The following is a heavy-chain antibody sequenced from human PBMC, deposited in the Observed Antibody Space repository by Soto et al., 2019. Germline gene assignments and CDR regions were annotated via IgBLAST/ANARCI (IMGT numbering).Heavy chain of an antibody. Sequence: GGSLRLSCAASGFTFDDYAMHWVRQPPGKGLEWVSGISWNTGLIGYADSVKGRFTISRDNAKNSLYLQMNSLRTEDTALYYCVKEAISSGWSGGRIYFFQSWGQGTPVTVSS. CDR3: VKEAISSGWSGGRIYFFQS. CDR1: GFTFDDYA. D-gene: IGHD6-19*01. V-gene: IGHV3-9*01. CDR2: ISWNTGLI. J-gene: IGHJ4*02.